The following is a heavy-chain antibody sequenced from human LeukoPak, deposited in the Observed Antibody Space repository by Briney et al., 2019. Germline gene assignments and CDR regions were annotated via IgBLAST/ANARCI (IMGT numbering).Heavy chain of an antibody. V-gene: IGHV3-30*04. CDR2: ISYDGSNK. D-gene: IGHD2-2*01. CDR3: ARDRDAKPQYYMDV. Sequence: PGGSLRLSCAASGFTFSSYAMHWVRQAPGKGLEWVAVISYDGSNKYYADSVKGRFTISRDNSKNTLYLQMNSLRAEDTAVHYCARDRDAKPQYYMDVWGKGTTVTVSS. CDR1: GFTFSSYA. J-gene: IGHJ6*03.